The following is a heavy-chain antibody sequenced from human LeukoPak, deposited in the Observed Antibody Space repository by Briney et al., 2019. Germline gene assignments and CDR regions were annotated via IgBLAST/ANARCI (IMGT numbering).Heavy chain of an antibody. CDR1: EFDFFSYG. Sequence: PGGSLRLSCVASEFDFFSYGMQWVRQAPGKGLVWVSRIFTDGSTTSYADSVKGRFTISRDNAKNTLYLEMKSLRADDTAVYYCAKPYCSGGYCYSVWDYYDYWGQGTLVTVSP. J-gene: IGHJ4*02. CDR2: IFTDGSTT. D-gene: IGHD2-15*01. V-gene: IGHV3-74*01. CDR3: AKPYCSGGYCYSVWDYYDY.